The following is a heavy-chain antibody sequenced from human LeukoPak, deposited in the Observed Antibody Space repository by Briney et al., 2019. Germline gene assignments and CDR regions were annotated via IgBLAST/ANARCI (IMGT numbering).Heavy chain of an antibody. V-gene: IGHV1-69*05. CDR1: GSTFSRSA. Sequence: SVKVTCKASGSTFSRSAISWVRQAPGQGLQWMGGVIPILGTTNYAQRFQDRVSITTDDSTSTSYMEFRSLRSVDTAVYYCARDDGSATMGFDSWGQGTLVTVSS. J-gene: IGHJ4*02. D-gene: IGHD1-26*01. CDR3: ARDDGSATMGFDS. CDR2: VIPILGTT.